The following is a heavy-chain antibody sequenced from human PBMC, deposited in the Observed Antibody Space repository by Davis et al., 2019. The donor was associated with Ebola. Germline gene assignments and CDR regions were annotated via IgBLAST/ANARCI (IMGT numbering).Heavy chain of an antibody. D-gene: IGHD1-1*01. CDR3: ARLLERLFYGMDV. J-gene: IGHJ6*02. CDR1: GYSFPSYW. V-gene: IGHV5-51*01. CDR2: IYPGDSDT. Sequence: GESLKTPRKGSGYSFPSYWIGWVRQMPGKGLEWMGIIYPGDSDTSYSPSFQGQVTISADKSISTAYLQWSSLKASDTAMYYCARLLERLFYGMDVWGQGTTVTVSS.